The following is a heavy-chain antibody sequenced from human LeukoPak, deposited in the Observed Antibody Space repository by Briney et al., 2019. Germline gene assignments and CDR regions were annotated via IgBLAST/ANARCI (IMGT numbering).Heavy chain of an antibody. D-gene: IGHD6-19*01. CDR2: IRYDGSNK. J-gene: IGHJ4*02. V-gene: IGHV3-30*02. Sequence: GGSLRLSCAASGFTFSSYGMHWVRQAPGKGLEWVAFIRYDGSNKYYADSVKGRFTISRDNSKNTLYLQMNSLRAEDTAVYYCAKDGDGAVAPINFDYWGQGTLVTVSS. CDR3: AKDGDGAVAPINFDY. CDR1: GFTFSSYG.